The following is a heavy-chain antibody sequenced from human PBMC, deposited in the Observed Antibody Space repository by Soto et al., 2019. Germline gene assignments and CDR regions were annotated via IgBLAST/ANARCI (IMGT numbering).Heavy chain of an antibody. CDR2: ISATGIST. D-gene: IGHD1-1*01. V-gene: IGHV3-23*01. CDR1: GFTFATYA. CDR3: ARDKDTSSWTGFDF. Sequence: LRLSRAASGFTFATYAMSWVRQAPGKGLEWVSAISATGISTHYADSVKGRVTISRDNSANTLSLEMSSLTAEDTAVYYCARDKDTSSWTGFDFWGHGTLVTVSS. J-gene: IGHJ4*01.